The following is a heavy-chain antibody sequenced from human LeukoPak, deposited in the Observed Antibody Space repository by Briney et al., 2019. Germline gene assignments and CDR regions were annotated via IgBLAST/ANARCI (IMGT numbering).Heavy chain of an antibody. CDR1: GLSFSSYY. V-gene: IGHV4-34*01. CDR2: VNRSGNS. CDR3: ARKIYRGVRAAAAGFFDS. D-gene: IGHD6-13*01. Sequence: SDPLSLTCAVCGLSFSSYYWSWIRQPPGQGLEWIGEVNRSGNSNYNPSLKSRVTISVDTSKNQISLKLSSVTAADTAVYYCARKIYRGVRAAAAGFFDSWGQGTLVTVSS. J-gene: IGHJ4*02.